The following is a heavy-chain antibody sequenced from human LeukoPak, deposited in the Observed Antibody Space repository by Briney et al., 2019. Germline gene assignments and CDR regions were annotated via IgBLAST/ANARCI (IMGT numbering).Heavy chain of an antibody. V-gene: IGHV3-7*01. CDR2: IEQDGSEK. CDR1: GYTFSSYW. CDR3: AKRGIYQNWFDP. Sequence: QTGGSLRLSCAASGYTFSSYWMSWVRQAPGKGLEWVANIEQDGSEKYYVDSVKGRFTISRDNAKNSLYLQTNSLRAEDTAVYYCAKRGIYQNWFDPWGQGTLVTVSS. J-gene: IGHJ5*02. D-gene: IGHD2-2*01.